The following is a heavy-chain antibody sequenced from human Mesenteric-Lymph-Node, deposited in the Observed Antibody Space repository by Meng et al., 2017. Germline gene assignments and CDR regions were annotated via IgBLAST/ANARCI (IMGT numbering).Heavy chain of an antibody. CDR1: GDSISRSTNF. J-gene: IGHJ4*02. V-gene: IGHV4-61*02. CDR3: ARNWDYDSLDA. D-gene: IGHD3-22*01. CDR2: IYSFGHT. Sequence: LRLSCTVSGDSISRSTNFWAWIRQPAGKGLEWIGRIYSFGHTNYNPSLKSRVTISVDASKNQFSLTLNSVTAADTAVYYCARNWDYDSLDAWSQGTLVTVSS.